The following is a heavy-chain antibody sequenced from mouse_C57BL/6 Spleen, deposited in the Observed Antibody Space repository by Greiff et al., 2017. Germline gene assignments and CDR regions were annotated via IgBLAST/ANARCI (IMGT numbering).Heavy chain of an antibody. V-gene: IGHV1-74*01. J-gene: IGHJ4*01. D-gene: IGHD1-1*01. Sequence: QVQLQQPGAELVKPEASVKVSCKASGYTFTSYWMHWVKQRPGQGLEWIGRIHPSDSDTNYNQKFKGKATLTVDKSSSTAYMQLSSLTSEDSAVYYCAIYYGSSYDRPVAMDYWGQGTSVTVSS. CDR3: AIYYGSSYDRPVAMDY. CDR1: GYTFTSYW. CDR2: IHPSDSDT.